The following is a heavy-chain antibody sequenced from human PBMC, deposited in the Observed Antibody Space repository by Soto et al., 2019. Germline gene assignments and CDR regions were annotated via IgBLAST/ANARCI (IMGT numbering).Heavy chain of an antibody. D-gene: IGHD3-9*01. CDR2: IYYSGST. Sequence: SETLSLTCTVSGGSISSSSYYWGWIRQPPGKGLEWIGSIYYSGSTYYNPSLKGRVTISVDTSKNQFSLKLSSVTAADTAGYYCARPKYYDILTGYADASGFDYWGQGTLVTVSS. CDR1: GGSISSSSYY. V-gene: IGHV4-39*01. J-gene: IGHJ4*02. CDR3: ARPKYYDILTGYADASGFDY.